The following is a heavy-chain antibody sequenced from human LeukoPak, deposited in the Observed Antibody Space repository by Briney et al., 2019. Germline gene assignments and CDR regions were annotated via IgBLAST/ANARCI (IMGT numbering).Heavy chain of an antibody. CDR3: ANVHVVVPATSGIDY. CDR2: ISYDGSNK. V-gene: IGHV3-30*18. CDR1: GFTVSSNY. J-gene: IGHJ4*02. Sequence: PGGSLRLSCAASGFTVSSNYMSWVRQAPGKGLEWVAVISYDGSNKYYAGSVKGRFTISRDNSKNTLYLQMNSLRVEDTAVYYCANVHVVVPATSGIDYWGQGTLVTVSS. D-gene: IGHD2-2*01.